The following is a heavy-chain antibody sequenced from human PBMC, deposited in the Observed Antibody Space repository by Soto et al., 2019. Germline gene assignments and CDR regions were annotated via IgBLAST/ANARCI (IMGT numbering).Heavy chain of an antibody. V-gene: IGHV4-59*08. Sequence: SETLSLTCTVSGGSISSYYWSWIRQPPGKGLEWIGYIYYSGSTNYNPSLKSRVTISVDTSKNQFSLKLSSVTAADTAVYYCASFYRPYFDYWGQGTLVTVSS. J-gene: IGHJ4*02. CDR2: IYYSGST. CDR1: GGSISSYY. D-gene: IGHD1-26*01. CDR3: ASFYRPYFDY.